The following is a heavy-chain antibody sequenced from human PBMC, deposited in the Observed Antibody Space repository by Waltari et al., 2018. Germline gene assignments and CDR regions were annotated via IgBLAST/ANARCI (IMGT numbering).Heavy chain of an antibody. CDR1: GGSISSYY. Sequence: QVQLQESGPGLVKPSETLSLTCTVSGGSISSYYWNWIRQPPGKGLEWIGYIYYSGSTNSNPSLKSRVTISVDTSKNQFSLKLSSVTAADTAVYYCARLSTVVTPKGYFDLWGRGTLVTVSS. CDR3: ARLSTVVTPKGYFDL. J-gene: IGHJ2*01. CDR2: IYYSGST. D-gene: IGHD4-17*01. V-gene: IGHV4-59*01.